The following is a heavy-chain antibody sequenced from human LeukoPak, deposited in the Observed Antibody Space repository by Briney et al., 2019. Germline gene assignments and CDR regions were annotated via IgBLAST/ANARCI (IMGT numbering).Heavy chain of an antibody. J-gene: IGHJ4*02. V-gene: IGHV3-11*03. CDR2: ICGSSGNI. Sequence: GGSLRLSCTASGFTFGGYYMSWIRQAPGKGLEWVAYICGSSGNINYADSVKRRYTLSSDNAKNSLYLQMNSLRDEDTAVYYCASPVRGWAQGPLVTVSS. CDR1: GFTFGGYY. CDR3: ASPVRG. D-gene: IGHD3-10*01.